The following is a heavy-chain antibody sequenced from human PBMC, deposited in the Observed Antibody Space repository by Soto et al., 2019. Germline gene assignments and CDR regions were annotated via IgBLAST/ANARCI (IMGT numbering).Heavy chain of an antibody. D-gene: IGHD6-19*01. CDR1: GYTFTSYA. CDR2: INAGNGNT. Sequence: QVQLVQSGAEVKKPGASVKVSCKASGYTFTSYAMHWVRQAPGQRLEWMGWINAGNGNTKYSQKFQGRVTITRDTSASTADMELSSLRSEDTAVYYCARDRQWLARWFDYWGQGTLVTVSS. V-gene: IGHV1-3*01. CDR3: ARDRQWLARWFDY. J-gene: IGHJ4*02.